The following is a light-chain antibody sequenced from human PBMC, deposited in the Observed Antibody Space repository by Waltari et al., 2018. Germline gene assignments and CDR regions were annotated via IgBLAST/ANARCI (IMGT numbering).Light chain of an antibody. Sequence: EIVLTQSPGTLSSSPGERVTLSCRASQSVTRTLAWYQQKPSQAPRLLIYDASTGATGIPDRFSGSGSGTDFSLTISRLGPEDFAVYYCQKYGTLPATFGQGTKVEIK. V-gene: IGKV3-20*01. CDR2: DAS. CDR1: QSVTRT. J-gene: IGKJ1*01. CDR3: QKYGTLPAT.